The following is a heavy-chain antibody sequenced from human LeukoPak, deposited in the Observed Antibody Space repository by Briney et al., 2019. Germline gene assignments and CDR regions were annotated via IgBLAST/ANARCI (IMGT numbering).Heavy chain of an antibody. CDR3: AKDYEPLVGVHRWGDWFDP. Sequence: GGTLRLSCAASGFTFSTYAMTWVRQAPGKGLEWVSLISGTGGSIYYADSVKGRFTISRDNSKNTLYLQMNSLRAEDTAVYYCAKDYEPLVGVHRWGDWFDPWGQGTLVTVSS. CDR1: GFTFSTYA. D-gene: IGHD1-26*01. J-gene: IGHJ5*02. CDR2: ISGTGGSI. V-gene: IGHV3-23*01.